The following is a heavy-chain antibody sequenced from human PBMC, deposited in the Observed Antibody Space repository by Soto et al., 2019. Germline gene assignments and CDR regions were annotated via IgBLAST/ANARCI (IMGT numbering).Heavy chain of an antibody. CDR2: ISAYNGNT. D-gene: IGHD6-19*01. CDR3: ARDEGPVVAGGYDAFDI. V-gene: IGHV1-18*01. J-gene: IGHJ3*02. CDR1: GYTFTSYG. Sequence: QVQLVQSGAEVKKPGASVKVSCKASGYTFTSYGISWVRQAPGQGLEWMGWISAYNGNTNYAQKLQGRVTMTTDTSTSTAYMELRSLRSDDTAVYYCARDEGPVVAGGYDAFDIWGQGTMVTVSS.